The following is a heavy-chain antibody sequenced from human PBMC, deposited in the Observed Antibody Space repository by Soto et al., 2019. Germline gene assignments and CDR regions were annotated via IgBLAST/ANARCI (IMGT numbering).Heavy chain of an antibody. CDR1: GYTFTTYG. J-gene: IGHJ4*02. D-gene: IGHD6-19*01. CDR3: AKDQHSSGLFALDY. CDR2: INAGNGNT. Sequence: QVQLVQSGAEVRKPGASVKVSCKASGYTFTTYGIHWVRQAPGQRLELMGWINAGNGNTKYSQKVQGRVTITSDTSASTSYMELRALRSEDTAVYYCAKDQHSSGLFALDYWGQGTLLTVSS. V-gene: IGHV1-3*01.